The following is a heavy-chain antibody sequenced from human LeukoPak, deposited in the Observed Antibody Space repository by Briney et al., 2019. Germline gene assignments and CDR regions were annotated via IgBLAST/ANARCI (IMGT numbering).Heavy chain of an antibody. CDR1: EGTFSSYA. CDR3: ARESLPYGGNSFGHYYGMDV. V-gene: IGHV1-69*13. CDR2: IIPMLGTA. J-gene: IGHJ6*02. D-gene: IGHD4-23*01. Sequence: PGASVRVSCKASEGTFSSYAISWVRQAPGQGLEWMGQIIPMLGTASYAQRFQGRVTPTADESTSTAYMELSSLRSEDTAVYYCARESLPYGGNSFGHYYGMDVWGQGTTVTVSS.